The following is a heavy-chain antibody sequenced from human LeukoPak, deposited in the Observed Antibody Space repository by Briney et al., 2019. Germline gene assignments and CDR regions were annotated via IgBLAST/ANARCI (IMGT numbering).Heavy chain of an antibody. D-gene: IGHD3-3*01. J-gene: IGHJ3*02. Sequence: ASVKVSCKASGYTFTSYDINWVRQAPGQGLEWMGWMNPNSGNTGYAQKFQGRVTMTRNTSISTAYMELSSLRSEDTAVYYCARGRFMYYDFWSGPDAFDIWGQGTMVTVSS. CDR3: ARGRFMYYDFWSGPDAFDI. CDR1: GYTFTSYD. CDR2: MNPNSGNT. V-gene: IGHV1-8*01.